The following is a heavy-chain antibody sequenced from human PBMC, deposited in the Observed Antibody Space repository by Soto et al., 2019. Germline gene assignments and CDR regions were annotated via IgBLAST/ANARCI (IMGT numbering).Heavy chain of an antibody. J-gene: IGHJ4*02. Sequence: EVQLLESGGGLVQPGGSLRLSCAASGFTFSSYAMSWVRQAPGKGLEWVSAISARDGSTNYADSVKGRFTISRDNSKNTLYLQMNSLRAEDTAVYYGALDFLRGLAVAGYDYWGQGTLVTVSS. CDR2: ISARDGST. D-gene: IGHD6-19*01. V-gene: IGHV3-23*01. CDR1: GFTFSSYA. CDR3: ALDFLRGLAVAGYDY.